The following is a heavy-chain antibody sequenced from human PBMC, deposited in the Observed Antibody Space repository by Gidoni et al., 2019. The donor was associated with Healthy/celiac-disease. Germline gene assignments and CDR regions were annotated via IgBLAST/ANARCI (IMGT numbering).Heavy chain of an antibody. Sequence: QVQLVQSGAEVKKPGSSVKVSCKASGGTFSSYAISWVRQAPGQGLEWMGGIIPIFGTANYAQKFQGRVTITADESTSTAYMELSSLRSEDTAVYYCARGNLSTSNSSSWYSNPFSFDYWGQGTLVTVSS. V-gene: IGHV1-69*01. J-gene: IGHJ4*02. D-gene: IGHD6-13*01. CDR1: GGTFSSYA. CDR3: ARGNLSTSNSSSWYSNPFSFDY. CDR2: IIPIFGTA.